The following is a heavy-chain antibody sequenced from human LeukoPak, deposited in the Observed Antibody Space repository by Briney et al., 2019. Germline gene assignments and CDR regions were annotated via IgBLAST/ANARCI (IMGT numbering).Heavy chain of an antibody. Sequence: GASVTVSFKASAYMFTGYYIHWVRQAPGQGLEWMGRINPNRGGTNYAQEFQGRVTMTRDTSISTAYMELSRLTSDDTALYYCAREQSWSFDLWGRGTLVTVSS. CDR3: AREQSWSFDL. CDR1: AYMFTGYY. CDR2: INPNRGGT. V-gene: IGHV1-2*06. J-gene: IGHJ2*01.